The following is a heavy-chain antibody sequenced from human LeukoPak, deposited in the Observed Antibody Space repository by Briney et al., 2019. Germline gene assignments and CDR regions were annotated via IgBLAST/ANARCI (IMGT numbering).Heavy chain of an antibody. CDR2: MSPNNGKT. J-gene: IGHJ4*02. Sequence: ASVRVSCKASGYTFSNYDINWVRQAPGQGLEWMGWMSPNNGKTGYAQNFQGRVIMTRDTSIHTAYMELRRLRIEDTAVYYCARGPPERSSSDSWGQGTLVTVSS. CDR1: GYTFSNYD. V-gene: IGHV1-8*01. CDR3: ARGPPERSSSDS. D-gene: IGHD6-13*01.